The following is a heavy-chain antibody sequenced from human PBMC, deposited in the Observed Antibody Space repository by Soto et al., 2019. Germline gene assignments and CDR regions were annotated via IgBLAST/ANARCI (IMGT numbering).Heavy chain of an antibody. CDR1: GYTFTSYD. V-gene: IGHV1-69*06. D-gene: IGHD5-18*01. Sequence: SVKVSCKASGYTFTSYDINWVRQATGQGLEWMGWMNPIFSRTNYAQKFQGRVTFVADKSTGTAYMELSSLKSEDTALYYCARDGYIHSQGVFDSWGQGTLVTVSS. J-gene: IGHJ4*02. CDR2: MNPIFSRT. CDR3: ARDGYIHSQGVFDS.